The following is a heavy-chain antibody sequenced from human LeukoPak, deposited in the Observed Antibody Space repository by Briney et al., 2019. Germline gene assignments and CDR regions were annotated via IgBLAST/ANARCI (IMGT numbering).Heavy chain of an antibody. J-gene: IGHJ4*02. CDR1: GYSFTSYW. D-gene: IGHD3-10*01. V-gene: IGHV5-51*01. CDR3: ARLLMVRGVIRHFDY. Sequence: GESLKISCKGSGYSFTSYWIGWVRQMPGKGLEWMGIIYPGDSDTRYSPSFQGQVTISADKSISTAYLQWGRLKASDTSMYYCARLLMVRGVIRHFDYWGQGTLVTVSS. CDR2: IYPGDSDT.